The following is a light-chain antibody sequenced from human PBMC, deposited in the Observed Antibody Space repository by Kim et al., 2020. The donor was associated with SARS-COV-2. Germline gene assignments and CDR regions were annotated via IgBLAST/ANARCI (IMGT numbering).Light chain of an antibody. CDR2: DAS. V-gene: IGKV1-33*01. Sequence: ASVGDRVTISCQASQDITNSLNWYQQKPGKAPKRLIYDASNLETGVPSRFSGRGSGTDFTFTISSLQPEDIATYYCQQHDCLPLSFGPGTKVDIK. CDR3: QQHDCLPLS. CDR1: QDITNS. J-gene: IGKJ3*01.